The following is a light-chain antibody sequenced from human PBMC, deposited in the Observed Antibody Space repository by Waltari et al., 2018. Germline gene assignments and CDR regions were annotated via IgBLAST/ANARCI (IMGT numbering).Light chain of an antibody. CDR3: NSRDSSGNLRL. CDR1: SLRSYY. V-gene: IGLV3-19*01. Sequence: SSELTQDPAVSVALGQTVRITCQGDSLRSYYESWYQQKAGQAPVLVMFGKNNRPSGIPDRFSGSSSGNTASLTITGVQAEDESDYYCNSRDSSGNLRLFGGGTKLTVL. J-gene: IGLJ3*02. CDR2: GKN.